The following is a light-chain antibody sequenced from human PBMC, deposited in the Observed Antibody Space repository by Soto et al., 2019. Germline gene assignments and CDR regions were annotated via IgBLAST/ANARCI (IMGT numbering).Light chain of an antibody. CDR1: SSDVGGYNY. V-gene: IGLV2-14*01. J-gene: IGLJ3*02. Sequence: QSALTQPASVSGSPGQSITIYCTGTSSDVGGYNYVSWYQQHPGKAPKLMIYDVSNRTSGVSNRFSGSKSGNTASLTISGLQAEDEADYYCSSYTSSSTWVFGGGTKLTVL. CDR2: DVS. CDR3: SSYTSSSTWV.